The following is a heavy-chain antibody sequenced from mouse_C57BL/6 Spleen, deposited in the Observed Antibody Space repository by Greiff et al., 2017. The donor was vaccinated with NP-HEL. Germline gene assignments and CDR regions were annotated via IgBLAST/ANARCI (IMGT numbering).Heavy chain of an antibody. CDR1: GYTFTSYW. Sequence: VQLQQSGAELVKPGASVKLSCKASGYTFTSYWMHWVKQRPGQGLEWIGMIHPNSGSTNYNEKFKSKATLTVDKSSSTAYMQLSSLTSEDSAVYYCAREGGSSHYYAMDYWGQGTSVTVSS. D-gene: IGHD1-1*01. V-gene: IGHV1-64*01. CDR3: AREGGSSHYYAMDY. CDR2: IHPNSGST. J-gene: IGHJ4*01.